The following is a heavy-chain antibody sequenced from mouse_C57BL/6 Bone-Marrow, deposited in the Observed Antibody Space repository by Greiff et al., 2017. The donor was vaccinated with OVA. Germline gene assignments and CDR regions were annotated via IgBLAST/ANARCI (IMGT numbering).Heavy chain of an antibody. CDR1: GFTFSSYT. D-gene: IGHD3-2*02. Sequence: DVQLVESGGGLVKPGGSLKLSCAASGFTFSSYTMSWVRQTPEKRLEWVATISGGGGNTYYPDSVKGRFTISRDNATNTLYLQMSSLRSDDTALYYCARRVDSSGYVGFAYWGQGTLVTVSA. CDR3: ARRVDSSGYVGFAY. CDR2: ISGGGGNT. J-gene: IGHJ3*01. V-gene: IGHV5-9*01.